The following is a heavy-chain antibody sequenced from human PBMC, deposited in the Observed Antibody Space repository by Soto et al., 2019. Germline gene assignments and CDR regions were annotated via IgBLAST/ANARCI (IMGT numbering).Heavy chain of an antibody. D-gene: IGHD3-16*01. Sequence: QITLKESGPTLVKPTQTLTLTCTFSGFSHSTRGVGVGWIRQPPGKALEWLALIYWDGFKHYSPSLESRLTIREDTAKNQVVLTMTNMDPVDTATYYCAHKGGGDRILDYWGQGTLVTVSS. CDR3: AHKGGGDRILDY. J-gene: IGHJ4*02. CDR1: GFSHSTRGVG. CDR2: IYWDGFK. V-gene: IGHV2-5*02.